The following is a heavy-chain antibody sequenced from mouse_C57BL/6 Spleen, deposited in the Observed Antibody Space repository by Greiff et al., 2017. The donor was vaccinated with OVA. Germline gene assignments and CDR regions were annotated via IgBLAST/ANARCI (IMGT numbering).Heavy chain of an antibody. J-gene: IGHJ4*01. CDR1: GYTFPSYW. Sequence: QVQLQQPGAELVRPGSSVKLSCKASGYTFPSYWMDWVKQRPGQGLEWIGNIYPSDSETHYNQKFKDKATLTVDKSSSTAYMQLSSLTSEDSAVYYCAREGGYGNYDAMDYWGQGTSVTVSS. V-gene: IGHV1-61*01. CDR3: AREGGYGNYDAMDY. D-gene: IGHD2-10*02. CDR2: IYPSDSET.